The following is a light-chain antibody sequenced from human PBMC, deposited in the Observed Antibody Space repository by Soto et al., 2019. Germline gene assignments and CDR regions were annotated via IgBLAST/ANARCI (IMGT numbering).Light chain of an antibody. V-gene: IGKV1-5*03. CDR2: KAS. CDR3: QQYNYYWT. J-gene: IGKJ1*01. Sequence: IHMTQSPSPLSASVGDTVTITCRASQNIIRWLTWYQHKPGKTPKPLIYKASTLESGVPSRFTGNASGTEFTLSISILQPDDSATYVCQQYNYYWTFGQGTKVEGK. CDR1: QNIIRW.